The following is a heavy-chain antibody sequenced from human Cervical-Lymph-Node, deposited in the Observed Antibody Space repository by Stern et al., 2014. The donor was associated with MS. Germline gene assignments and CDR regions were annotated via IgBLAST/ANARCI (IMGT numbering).Heavy chain of an antibody. J-gene: IGHJ4*02. Sequence: EEQLLESGGGVVQPGGSLKLSCAASTSTFNTDWMSWVRQAPGKGLEWVANINPDGSEKNYVDSVKGRFTISRDNANKSLSLQMSSLRVEDTAIYYCTAFDYWGQGTLVTVSS. V-gene: IGHV3-7*01. CDR3: TAFDY. CDR1: TSTFNTDW. CDR2: INPDGSEK.